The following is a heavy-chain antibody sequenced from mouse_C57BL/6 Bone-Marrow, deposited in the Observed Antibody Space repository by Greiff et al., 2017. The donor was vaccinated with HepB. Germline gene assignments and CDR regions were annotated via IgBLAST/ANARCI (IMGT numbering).Heavy chain of an antibody. CDR2: IFPGSGST. V-gene: IGHV1-9*01. Sequence: QVQLQQSGAELMQPGASVKLSCKATGYTFTGYWIEWVKQRPGHGLEWIGEIFPGSGSTNYNEKFKGKATFTADTSSNPAYMQLSSLTTDDSASYYCARLRVVAPYAMDYWGQGTSVTVSS. CDR3: ARLRVVAPYAMDY. J-gene: IGHJ4*01. CDR1: GYTFTGYW. D-gene: IGHD1-1*01.